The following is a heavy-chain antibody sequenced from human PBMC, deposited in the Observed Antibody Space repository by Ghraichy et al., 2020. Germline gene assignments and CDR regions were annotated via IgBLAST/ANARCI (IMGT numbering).Heavy chain of an antibody. CDR2: ITGSGSII. V-gene: IGHV3-11*01. CDR3: ARDESRYCSRTSCYSGYYYYGMDV. CDR1: GFTFSDYY. J-gene: IGHJ6*01. D-gene: IGHD2-2*01. Sequence: GGSLRLSCAASGFTFSDYYMSWIRQAPGKGLEWVSYITGSGSIIYYADSVKGRFTISRDNAKNSLYLQMNSLRAEDTAVYYCARDESRYCSRTSCYSGYYYYGMDVWGQGTTVTVSS.